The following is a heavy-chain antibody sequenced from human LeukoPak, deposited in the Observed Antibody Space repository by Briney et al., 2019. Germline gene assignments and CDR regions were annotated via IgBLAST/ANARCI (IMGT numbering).Heavy chain of an antibody. V-gene: IGHV7-4-1*02. Sequence: ASVTVSFKASGYTFTSYAMNWVRQAPGQGLEWMGWINTNTGNPTYAQGFTGRVVFSLDTSVSTAYLQISSLKAEDTAVYYCARVSGPSSPYYYYYYYMDVWGKGTTVTVSS. J-gene: IGHJ6*03. CDR2: INTNTGNP. CDR3: ARVSGPSSPYYYYYYYMDV. D-gene: IGHD6-19*01. CDR1: GYTFTSYA.